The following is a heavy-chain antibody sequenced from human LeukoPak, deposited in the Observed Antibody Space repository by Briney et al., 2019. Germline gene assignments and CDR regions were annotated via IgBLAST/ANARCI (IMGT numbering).Heavy chain of an antibody. CDR2: ISGGGGST. D-gene: IGHD4-17*01. V-gene: IGHV3-23*01. J-gene: IGHJ4*02. Sequence: PGGSLRLSCAASGFTFSTYVMTWVRQAPGKGLEWVSGISGGGGSTYYADSVKGRFTISRDNAKNSLYLQMNSLRAEDTAVYYCARDLDGDFNYWGQGTLVTVSS. CDR1: GFTFSTYV. CDR3: ARDLDGDFNY.